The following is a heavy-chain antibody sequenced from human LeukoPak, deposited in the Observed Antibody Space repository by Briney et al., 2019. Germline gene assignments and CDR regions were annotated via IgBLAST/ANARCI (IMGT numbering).Heavy chain of an antibody. D-gene: IGHD5-18*01. CDR3: ARGGYTYGRVFDY. CDR1: GFTFSSYA. J-gene: IGHJ4*02. CDR2: ISGSGGST. V-gene: IGHV3-23*01. Sequence: PGGSLRLSCAASGFTFSSYAMSWVRQAPGKGLEWVSAISGSGGSTYYADSVKGQFTISRDSSKNTLYLQMNSLRAEDTAVYYCARGGYTYGRVFDYWGQGTLVTVSS.